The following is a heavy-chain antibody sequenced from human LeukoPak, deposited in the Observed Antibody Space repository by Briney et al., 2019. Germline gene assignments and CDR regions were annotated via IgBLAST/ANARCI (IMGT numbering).Heavy chain of an antibody. J-gene: IGHJ5*02. V-gene: IGHV3-66*01. CDR2: IYSGGST. D-gene: IGHD3-10*01. CDR1: GFTVSSNY. CDR3: AMIKLWFGSNWSDP. Sequence: TGGSLRLSCAASGFTVSSNYMSWVRQAPGKGLEWVSVIYSGGSTYYADSVKGRFIISRDNSKNTLYLQMNSLRAEDTAVYYCAMIKLWFGSNWSDPWGQGTLVTVSS.